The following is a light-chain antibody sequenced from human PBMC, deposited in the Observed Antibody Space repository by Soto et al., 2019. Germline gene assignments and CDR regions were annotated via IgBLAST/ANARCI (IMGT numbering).Light chain of an antibody. CDR3: QQYAGSLT. Sequence: EIVLTQSPGPLSLSPGERATLSCWASQSVASTYLGWYQQKPGQAPRLLIYGASSRATGIPDRFSGSGSGTDFTLTISRLEPEDFALYYCQQYAGSLTFGQGTRLEIK. CDR2: GAS. V-gene: IGKV3-20*01. CDR1: QSVASTY. J-gene: IGKJ5*01.